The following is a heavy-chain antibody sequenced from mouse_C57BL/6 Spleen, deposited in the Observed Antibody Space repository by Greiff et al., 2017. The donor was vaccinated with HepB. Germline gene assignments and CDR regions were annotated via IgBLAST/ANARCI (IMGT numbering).Heavy chain of an antibody. CDR2: ISSGSSTI. CDR3: ARPDYYGSSYWYFDV. D-gene: IGHD1-1*01. J-gene: IGHJ1*03. V-gene: IGHV5-17*01. Sequence: DVKLVESGGGLVKPGGSLKLSCAASGFTFSDYGMHWVRQAPEKGLEWVAYISSGSSTIYYADTVKGRFTISRDNAKNTLFLQMTSLRSEDTAMYYCARPDYYGSSYWYFDVWGTGTTVTVSS. CDR1: GFTFSDYG.